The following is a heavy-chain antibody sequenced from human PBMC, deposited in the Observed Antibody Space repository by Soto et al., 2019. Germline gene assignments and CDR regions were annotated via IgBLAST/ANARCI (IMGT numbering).Heavy chain of an antibody. CDR1: GFTFSSYA. D-gene: IGHD3-22*01. Sequence: GGSLRLSCAASGFTFSSYAMHWVRQAPGKGLEWVAVISYDGSNKYYADSVKGRFTISRDNSKNTLYLQMNSLRAEDTAVYYCARVKGNYYDSSGYYLYIWGQGTMVTVSS. CDR3: ARVKGNYYDSSGYYLYI. V-gene: IGHV3-30-3*01. CDR2: ISYDGSNK. J-gene: IGHJ3*02.